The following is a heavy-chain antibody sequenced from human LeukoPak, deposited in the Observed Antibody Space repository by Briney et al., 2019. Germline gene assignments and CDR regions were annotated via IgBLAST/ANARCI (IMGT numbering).Heavy chain of an antibody. CDR2: IYHSGST. V-gene: IGHV4-38-2*02. J-gene: IGHJ4*02. D-gene: IGHD6-6*01. Sequence: SETLSLTCTVSGYSISSGYYWGWIRQPPGKGLEWIGSIYHSGSTYYNPSLKSRVTISVDTSKNQFSLKLSSVTAADTAVYYCARVVSSIAARGFDYWGQGTLVTVSS. CDR1: GYSISSGYY. CDR3: ARVVSSIAARGFDY.